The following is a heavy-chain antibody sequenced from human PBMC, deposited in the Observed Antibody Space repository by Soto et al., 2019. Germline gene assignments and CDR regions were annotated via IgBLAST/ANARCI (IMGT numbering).Heavy chain of an antibody. J-gene: IGHJ4*02. Sequence: PSETLSLTCTVSGGSISSYYWSWIRQPPGKGLEWIGYIYYSGSTNYNPSLKSRVTISVDTSKNQFSLKLSSVTAADTAVYYCARGQYRVATIFDYWGQGTLVTVSS. CDR3: ARGQYRVATIFDY. CDR2: IYYSGST. V-gene: IGHV4-59*01. CDR1: GGSISSYY. D-gene: IGHD5-12*01.